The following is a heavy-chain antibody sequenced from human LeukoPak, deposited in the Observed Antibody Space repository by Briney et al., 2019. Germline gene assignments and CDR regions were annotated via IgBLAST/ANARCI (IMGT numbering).Heavy chain of an antibody. CDR3: VKKPNDLWSFFDF. CDR1: GFTFSAYS. Sequence: PGGSLRLSRSASGFTFSAYSMHWVRQAPGKGLEYVSGITSNGGSTDYADSVKGRFTISRDNSKNTLYLQMSSLRAEDTAVYHCVKKPNDLWSFFDFWGQGTLVTVSS. CDR2: ITSNGGST. J-gene: IGHJ4*02. D-gene: IGHD3-3*01. V-gene: IGHV3-64D*06.